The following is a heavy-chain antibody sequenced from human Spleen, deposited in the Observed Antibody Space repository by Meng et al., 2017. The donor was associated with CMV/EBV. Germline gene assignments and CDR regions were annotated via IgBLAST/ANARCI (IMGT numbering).Heavy chain of an antibody. D-gene: IGHD2-2*01. Sequence: GGSLRLSCAGSGFSFSTSGMHWVRQAPGKGLEWVAFIRHDGSNQYNADSVKGRFTISRDNSKDTLYLQMNSLRGDDTAVYYCAKDQSGSRDVLIPAAYDHWGQGTLVTVSS. CDR3: AKDQSGSRDVLIPAAYDH. CDR2: IRHDGSNQ. J-gene: IGHJ4*02. V-gene: IGHV3-30*02. CDR1: GFSFSTSG.